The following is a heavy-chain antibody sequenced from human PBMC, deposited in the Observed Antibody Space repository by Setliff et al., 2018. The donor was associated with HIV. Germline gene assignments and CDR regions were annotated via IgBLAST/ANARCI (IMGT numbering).Heavy chain of an antibody. CDR2: INPNSGGT. Sequence: ASVKVSCKTSEYSFTDYYIHWIRQAPGQGLEWMGRINPNSGGTDYAQKFLGRVTMTSDTSISTAYMELSRLTSDDSAVYYCARDDLTFILDLDYWGQGTLVTVSS. V-gene: IGHV1-2*06. CDR3: ARDDLTFILDLDY. J-gene: IGHJ4*02. CDR1: EYSFTDYY. D-gene: IGHD1-1*01.